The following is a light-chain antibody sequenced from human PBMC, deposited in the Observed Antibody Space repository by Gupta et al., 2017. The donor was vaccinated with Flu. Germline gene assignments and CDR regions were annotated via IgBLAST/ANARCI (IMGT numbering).Light chain of an antibody. J-gene: IGLJ2*01. CDR3: AAWDDTLKGVV. V-gene: IGLV1-44*01. CDR2: TNN. Sequence: QSVLTQPPSASGTPGQRVIISCFGSSSNVGRNTVNWYHQLPGAAPKLLIHTNNQRPSGAPDRFSGSKSGTSASLAISGLLSEDEADYYCAAWDDTLKGVVFGGGTKLTVL. CDR1: SSNVGRNT.